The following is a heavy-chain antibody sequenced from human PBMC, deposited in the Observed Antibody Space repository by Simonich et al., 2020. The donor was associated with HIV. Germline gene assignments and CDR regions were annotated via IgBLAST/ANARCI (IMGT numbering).Heavy chain of an antibody. J-gene: IGHJ3*02. CDR2: IWYDGNNK. Sequence: QVQLVESGGGVVQPGRSLRLSCAASGFTFSHYGMHWVRQAPGKGLGGVAVIWYDGNNKYYTDSVKGRFTISRDNSKDTLYLQMNSLRAEDTAVYYCARVGAFKNAFDIWGQGTMVTVSS. V-gene: IGHV3-33*01. D-gene: IGHD1-26*01. CDR3: ARVGAFKNAFDI. CDR1: GFTFSHYG.